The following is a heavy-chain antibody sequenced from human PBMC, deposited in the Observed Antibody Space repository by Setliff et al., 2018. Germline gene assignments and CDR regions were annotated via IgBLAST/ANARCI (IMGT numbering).Heavy chain of an antibody. V-gene: IGHV4-4*02. CDR1: GASISSSNW. J-gene: IGHJ3*02. Sequence: SETLSLTCAVSGASISSSNWWSWVRQPPGKGLEWIGEIYHSGSANYNPSLKGRVSISVDKSKNQFSLKLSSVTAADTAVYYCACWGGTVNAFDIWGQGTMVTV. CDR3: ACWGGTVNAFDI. D-gene: IGHD3-16*01. CDR2: IYHSGSA.